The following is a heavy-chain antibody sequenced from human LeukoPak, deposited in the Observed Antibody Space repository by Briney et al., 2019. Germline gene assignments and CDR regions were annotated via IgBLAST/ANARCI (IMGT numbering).Heavy chain of an antibody. J-gene: IGHJ4*02. V-gene: IGHV3-48*03. CDR2: ISSTCSTI. CDR1: GFTFSSYE. CDR3: ARVVLSGYNRPTDY. D-gene: IGHD5-12*01. Sequence: GGSLRPSCAAAGFTFSSYEMNWVRQAPGKGLEWVSYISSTCSTIYLADSVKGRFTISRDNAKNSLYLQMNSLRAEDTAVYYCARVVLSGYNRPTDYWGQGTLVTVSS.